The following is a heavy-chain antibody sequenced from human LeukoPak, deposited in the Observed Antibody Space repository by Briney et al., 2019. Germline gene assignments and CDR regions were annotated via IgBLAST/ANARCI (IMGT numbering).Heavy chain of an antibody. Sequence: GGSLRLSCAASGFTFSSYAMSWVRQAPGKGLEWVSAISGSGGSTYYADSVKGRFTISRDNSKNTLYLQMNGLRAEDTAVYYCAKPSSSSWYRGAFDIWGQGTMVTVSS. CDR3: AKPSSSSWYRGAFDI. V-gene: IGHV3-23*01. CDR1: GFTFSSYA. J-gene: IGHJ3*02. CDR2: ISGSGGST. D-gene: IGHD6-13*01.